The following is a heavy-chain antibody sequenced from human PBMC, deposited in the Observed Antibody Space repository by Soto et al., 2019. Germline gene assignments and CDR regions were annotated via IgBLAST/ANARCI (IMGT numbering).Heavy chain of an antibody. CDR2: INPNGGGR. V-gene: IGHV1-2*04. D-gene: IGHD1-26*01. CDR1: GYTFTGFH. CDR3: ARGSVGPTTDFDY. J-gene: IGHJ4*02. Sequence: QVQLVQSGAEVKQPGASVKVSCKASGYTFTGFHIHWVRQAPGQGLEWMGWINPNGGGRNYAQKFQGWVTMTRDTSISTAYRELSRLKSDDTAVYYCARGSVGPTTDFDYWGQGPLVTVSS.